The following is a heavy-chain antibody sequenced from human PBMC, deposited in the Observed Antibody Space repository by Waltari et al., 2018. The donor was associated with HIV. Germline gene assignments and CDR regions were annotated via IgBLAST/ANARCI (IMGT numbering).Heavy chain of an antibody. CDR2: ISWNSDTI. J-gene: IGHJ3*02. V-gene: IGHV3-9*01. D-gene: IGHD4-17*01. CDR1: GFKFDDYA. Sequence: EVQLVESGGGLVQPGGSLRLFCAASGFKFDDYAMHWVRQAPGKGLELVSGISWNSDTIGYADSVKGRFTISRDNAKKSLSLQMNSLRAEDTALYYCAKVAMTAVTSYAIDIWGQGTMVTVSS. CDR3: AKVAMTAVTSYAIDI.